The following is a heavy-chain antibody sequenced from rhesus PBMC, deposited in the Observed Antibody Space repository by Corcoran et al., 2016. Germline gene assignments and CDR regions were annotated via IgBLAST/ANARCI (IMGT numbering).Heavy chain of an antibody. D-gene: IGHD3-3*01. Sequence: QLQLQESGPGLVKPSETLSLTCAVSGGSISSNYWSWIRQPPGKGLEWIGRNSGSGGSTDCNPSLTGRVTISTDTSRNQFSLKLGSVTAADTAVYYCAREGTYNFWTGYPFDYWGQGVLVTVSS. J-gene: IGHJ4*01. CDR1: GGSISSNY. CDR2: NSGSGGST. CDR3: AREGTYNFWTGYPFDY. V-gene: IGHV4-173*01.